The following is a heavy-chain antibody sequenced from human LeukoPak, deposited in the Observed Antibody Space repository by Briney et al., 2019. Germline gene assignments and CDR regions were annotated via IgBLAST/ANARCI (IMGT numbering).Heavy chain of an antibody. J-gene: IGHJ4*02. Sequence: GGSLRLSCAASGFTFSSYAMHWVRQAPGKGLEWVAVISYDGSNKYYADSVKGRFTISRDNSKNTLYLQMNSLRAEDTAVYYCARIREEMATMGYYYDYWGQGTLVTVSS. V-gene: IGHV3-30-3*01. CDR1: GFTFSSYA. CDR3: ARIREEMATMGYYYDY. D-gene: IGHD5-24*01. CDR2: ISYDGSNK.